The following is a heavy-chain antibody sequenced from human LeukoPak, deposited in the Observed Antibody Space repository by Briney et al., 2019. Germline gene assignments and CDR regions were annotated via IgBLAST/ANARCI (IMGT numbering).Heavy chain of an antibody. CDR2: IYYNGNT. J-gene: IGHJ6*02. Sequence: SETLSLTCSVSDGFINSYYWNWIRRPPGKGLEWIGYIYYNGNTNYSPSLKSRVTMSVDTSKNLFSLKVSSVTAADTAVYYCARGRSNYYGMDVWGQGTTVTVSS. CDR3: ARGRSNYYGMDV. V-gene: IGHV4-59*01. D-gene: IGHD1-26*01. CDR1: DGFINSYY.